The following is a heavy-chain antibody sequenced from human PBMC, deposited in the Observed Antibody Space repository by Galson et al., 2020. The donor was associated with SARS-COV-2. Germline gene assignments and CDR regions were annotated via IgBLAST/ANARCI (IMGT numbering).Heavy chain of an antibody. V-gene: IGHV3-49*03. J-gene: IGHJ4*02. CDR3: TRDYSASIVGAPFDY. D-gene: IGHD1-26*01. Sequence: GGSLRLSCTASGFTFGDYAMSWFRQAPGKGLEWVGFIRSKAYGGTTEYAASVKGRFTISRDDSKSIAYLQMNSLKTEDTAVYYCTRDYSASIVGAPFDYWGQGTLVTVSS. CDR2: IRSKAYGGTT. CDR1: GFTFGDYA.